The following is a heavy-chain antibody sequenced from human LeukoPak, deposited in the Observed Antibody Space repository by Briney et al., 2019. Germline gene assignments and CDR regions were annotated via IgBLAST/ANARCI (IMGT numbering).Heavy chain of an antibody. D-gene: IGHD6-13*01. J-gene: IGHJ5*02. CDR3: AQSLGSSNWIGNWFDP. Sequence: SETLSLTCTVSGGSISSSSHSWGWIRQPPGKGLEWTGRIYYTGRTYDNPSLKSRVTISVDTSKNQFSLKLSSVTTADTAVYYCAQSLGSSNWIGNWFDPWGQGTLVTVSS. CDR1: GGSISSSSHS. CDR2: IYYTGRT. V-gene: IGHV4-39*01.